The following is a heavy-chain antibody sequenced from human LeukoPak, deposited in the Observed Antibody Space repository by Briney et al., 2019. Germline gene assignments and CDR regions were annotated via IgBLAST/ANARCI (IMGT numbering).Heavy chain of an antibody. CDR3: ARDHELGYCSGGSCYSGSFDY. V-gene: IGHV1-69*01. Sequence: SSVKVSCKASGGTFSSYAISWVRQAPGQGLEWMGGIIPIFGTANYAEKFQGRVTITADESTSTAYMELSSLRSEDTAMYYCARDHELGYCSGGSCYSGSFDYWGQGTLVTVSS. J-gene: IGHJ4*02. D-gene: IGHD2-15*01. CDR1: GGTFSSYA. CDR2: IIPIFGTA.